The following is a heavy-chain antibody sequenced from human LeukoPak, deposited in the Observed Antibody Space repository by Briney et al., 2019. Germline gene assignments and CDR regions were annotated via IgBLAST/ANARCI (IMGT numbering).Heavy chain of an antibody. D-gene: IGHD4-17*01. CDR3: ARRGGYGVTRYFDY. J-gene: IGHJ4*02. CDR1: GDSISNSGFY. Sequence: SGTLSLTCTFSGDSISNSGFYWGWIRQPPGKGLEFIGTIYYSGSTFYNPSLTSRVNMSIDTSKNRFSLTLNSVTAADTAVYYCARRGGYGVTRYFDYWGQGTLVTVSS. V-gene: IGHV4-39*07. CDR2: IYYSGST.